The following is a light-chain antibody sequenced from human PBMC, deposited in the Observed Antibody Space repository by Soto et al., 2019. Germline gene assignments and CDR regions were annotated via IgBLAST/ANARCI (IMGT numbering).Light chain of an antibody. J-gene: IGLJ2*01. CDR2: EGS. CDR1: SSDVGSYNL. CDR3: CSYAGSSTDVV. V-gene: IGLV2-23*01. Sequence: QSALTQPASVSGSPGQSITISCTGTSSDVGSYNLVSWYQQHPGKAPKLMIYEGSKRPSGVSNRFSGSKSGNTASLTTSGLQAEDDADYYCCSYAGSSTDVVFGGGTKVTVL.